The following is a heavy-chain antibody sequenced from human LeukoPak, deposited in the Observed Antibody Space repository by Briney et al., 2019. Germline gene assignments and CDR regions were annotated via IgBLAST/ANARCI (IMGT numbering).Heavy chain of an antibody. D-gene: IGHD3-10*01. CDR1: GYTSTSYG. CDR2: ISAYNGNT. Sequence: GASVKVSCKASGYTSTSYGISWVRQAPGQGLEWMGWISAYNGNTNYAQKLQGRVTMTTDTSTSTAYMELRSLRSDDTAVYYCARFTMVRGVTQESFDYWGQGTLVTVSS. V-gene: IGHV1-18*01. CDR3: ARFTMVRGVTQESFDY. J-gene: IGHJ4*02.